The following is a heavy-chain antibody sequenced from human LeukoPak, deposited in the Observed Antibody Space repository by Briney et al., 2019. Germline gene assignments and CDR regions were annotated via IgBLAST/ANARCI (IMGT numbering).Heavy chain of an antibody. Sequence: PGGSLRLSCAASGFTFSSYSMNWVRQAPGKGLEWVSYISSSSSTIYYADSVKGRFTISRDNAKNSLYLQMNSLRAEDTAVYYCARDHPHAAALYYYYGMDVWGQGTTVTVSS. J-gene: IGHJ6*02. CDR1: GFTFSSYS. V-gene: IGHV3-48*04. CDR3: ARDHPHAAALYYYYGMDV. CDR2: ISSSSSTI. D-gene: IGHD6-13*01.